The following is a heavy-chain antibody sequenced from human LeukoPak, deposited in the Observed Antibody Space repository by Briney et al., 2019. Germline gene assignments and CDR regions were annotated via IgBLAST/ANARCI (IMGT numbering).Heavy chain of an antibody. J-gene: IGHJ4*02. CDR3: TRLGFRADSNYYDY. CDR1: GFTFSSYA. CDR2: ISGSGGST. D-gene: IGHD4-11*01. Sequence: PGGSLRLSCAASGFTFSSYAMSWVRQAPGKGLEWVSAISGSGGSTYYADSVKGRFTISRDNSKNTLYLQMNSLRAEDTAVYYCTRLGFRADSNYYDYWGQGTLVTVSS. V-gene: IGHV3-23*01.